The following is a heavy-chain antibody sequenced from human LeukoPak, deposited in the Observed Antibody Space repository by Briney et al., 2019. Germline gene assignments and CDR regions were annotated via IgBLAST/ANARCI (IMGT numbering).Heavy chain of an antibody. CDR1: GFTFGDYG. V-gene: IGHV3-20*04. CDR2: INWNGGST. D-gene: IGHD3-22*01. J-gene: IGHJ4*02. Sequence: GGSLRLSCAASGFTFGDYGMNWVRQAPGKGLEWVSGINWNGGSTGYADSVKGRFTISRDNAKNSLYLQMNSLRAEDTALYYCAKTYYYDISGYWLDYWGQGTLVTVSS. CDR3: AKTYYYDISGYWLDY.